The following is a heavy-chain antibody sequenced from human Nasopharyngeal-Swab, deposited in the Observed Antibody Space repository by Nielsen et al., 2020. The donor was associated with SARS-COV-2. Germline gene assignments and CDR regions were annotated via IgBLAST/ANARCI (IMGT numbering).Heavy chain of an antibody. J-gene: IGHJ6*02. CDR3: ARGCVLTGPSCYYYGMDV. Sequence: ETLSLTCTVSGGSISSYYWSWIGQPPGKGLEWVSSISSSSSYIYYADSVKGRFTISRDNAKNSLYLQMNSLKAEDTAVYYCARGCVLTGPSCYYYGMDVWGQGTTVTVSS. CDR1: GGSISSYY. CDR2: ISSSSSYI. V-gene: IGHV3-21*01. D-gene: IGHD3-9*01.